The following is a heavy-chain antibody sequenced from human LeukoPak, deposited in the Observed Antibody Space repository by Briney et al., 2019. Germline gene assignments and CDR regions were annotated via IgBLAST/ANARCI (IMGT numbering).Heavy chain of an antibody. CDR2: IDPNSGGT. Sequence: GASVKVSCKASGDTFTGYYMHWVRQAPGQGLEWMRWIDPNSGGTNYAQKFQGRVTMTRDTSISTAYMELSRLRSDDTAVYYCARDRIAAAFRAAEYFQHWGQGTLVTVSS. CDR3: ARDRIAAAFRAAEYFQH. J-gene: IGHJ1*01. V-gene: IGHV1-2*02. CDR1: GDTFTGYY. D-gene: IGHD6-13*01.